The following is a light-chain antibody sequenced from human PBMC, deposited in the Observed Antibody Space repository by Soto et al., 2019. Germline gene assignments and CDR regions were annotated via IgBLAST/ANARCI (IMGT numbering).Light chain of an antibody. CDR2: EVS. CDR1: SSDVGGYNY. Sequence: QSALTQPASVSGSPGQTITISCTGTSSDVGGYNYVSWYQQHPGKAPKLMMYEVSNRPSGVSNRISGAKSGNTASLTISGLQPEDEADYYCSSYTSSSNYVFGTGTKLTVL. J-gene: IGLJ1*01. V-gene: IGLV2-14*01. CDR3: SSYTSSSNYV.